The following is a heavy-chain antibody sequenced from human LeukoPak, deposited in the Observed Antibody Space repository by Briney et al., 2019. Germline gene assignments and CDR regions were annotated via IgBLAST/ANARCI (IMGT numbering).Heavy chain of an antibody. CDR3: ARDAGRVGAKQQLANY. CDR2: ISSSGSTI. V-gene: IGHV3-11*01. J-gene: IGHJ4*02. Sequence: GGSLRLSCAASGFTFSDYYMSWIRQAPGKGLEWVSYISSSGSTIYYADSVKGRFTISRDNAKNSLYLPMNSLRAEDTAVYYCARDAGRVGAKQQLANYWGQGTLVTVSS. D-gene: IGHD6-13*01. CDR1: GFTFSDYY.